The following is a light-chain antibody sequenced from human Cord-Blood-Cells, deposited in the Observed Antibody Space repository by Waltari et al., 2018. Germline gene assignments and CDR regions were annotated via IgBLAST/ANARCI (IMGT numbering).Light chain of an antibody. J-gene: IGKJ2*01. Sequence: DIQMNQSPSSLSASVGDRVTLTCRASQSISSYLNGYQQKPGKAPKLLIYAASSLQSGVPSRFSGSGSGTDFTLTISSLQPEDFATYYCQQSYSTPYTFGQGTKLEIK. CDR3: QQSYSTPYT. V-gene: IGKV1-39*01. CDR2: AAS. CDR1: QSISSY.